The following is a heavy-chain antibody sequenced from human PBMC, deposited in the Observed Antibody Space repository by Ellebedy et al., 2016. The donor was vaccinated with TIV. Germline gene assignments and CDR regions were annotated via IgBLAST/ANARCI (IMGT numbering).Heavy chain of an antibody. J-gene: IGHJ3*02. CDR3: ARQDYGDLIYDFDI. Sequence: GESLKISCAASGFTFSNAWMNWVRQAPGKGLEWVAVIWYDGSNKYYADSVKGRFTISRDNSKNTLYLQMNSLRAEDTAVYYCARQDYGDLIYDFDIWGQGTMVTVSS. V-gene: IGHV3-33*08. D-gene: IGHD4-17*01. CDR1: GFTFSNAW. CDR2: IWYDGSNK.